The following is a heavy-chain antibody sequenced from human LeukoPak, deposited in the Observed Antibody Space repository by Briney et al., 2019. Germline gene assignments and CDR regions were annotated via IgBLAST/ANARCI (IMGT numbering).Heavy chain of an antibody. J-gene: IGHJ4*02. CDR2: FDPGAGET. V-gene: IGHV1-24*01. D-gene: IGHD5-18*01. CDR1: GYTLSKLS. CDR3: ATGIQLSPAASFYFDY. Sequence: ASVKVSCKVSGYTLSKLSMHWVRQAPGKGLEWMGGFDPGAGETIYAQRFQGRLTVTEDIFTDTANMELSSLRSEDTAVYYCATGIQLSPAASFYFDYWGQGTLATVSP.